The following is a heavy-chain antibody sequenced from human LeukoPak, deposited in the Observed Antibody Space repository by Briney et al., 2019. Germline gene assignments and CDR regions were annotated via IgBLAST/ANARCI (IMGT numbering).Heavy chain of an antibody. D-gene: IGHD5-18*01. CDR2: IYHSGST. V-gene: IGHV4-30-2*01. CDR3: VNLDTELGMDV. Sequence: PSQTLSLTCAVSGGSISSGGYYWSWIRQPPGKGLEWIGYIYHSGSTYYNPSLKSRVTISVDTSKNQFSLKLSSVTAADTAVYYCVNLDTELGMDVWGQGTTVTVSS. J-gene: IGHJ6*02. CDR1: GGSISSGGYY.